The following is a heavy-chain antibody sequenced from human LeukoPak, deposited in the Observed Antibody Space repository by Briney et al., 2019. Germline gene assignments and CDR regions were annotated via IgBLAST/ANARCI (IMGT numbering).Heavy chain of an antibody. V-gene: IGHV1-69*04. J-gene: IGHJ4*02. CDR3: ARDRGYSGYDFSAY. CDR1: GGTFSSYA. D-gene: IGHD5-12*01. Sequence: ASVKVSCKASGGTFSSYAIGWVRQAPGQGLEWMGRIIPILGIANYAQKFQGRVTITADKSTSTAYMELSSLRSEDTAVYYCARDRGYSGYDFSAYWGQGTLVTVSS. CDR2: IIPILGIA.